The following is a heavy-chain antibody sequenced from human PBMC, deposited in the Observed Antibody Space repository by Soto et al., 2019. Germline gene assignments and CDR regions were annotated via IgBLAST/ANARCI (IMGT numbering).Heavy chain of an antibody. CDR3: ASSVGYYYDSSDPRCDIWFEP. D-gene: IGHD3-22*01. V-gene: IGHV1-69*13. J-gene: IGHJ5*02. CDR2: IIPIFGTA. Sequence: SVKCYVNASGSTFSSHAISWVRQAPGQGLDCIGGIIPIFGTANYAQKFQGRVTITADESTSKAYMELSSLRSEATAVYYCASSVGYYYDSSDPRCDIWFEPWGQGTLVNVSS. CDR1: GSTFSSHA.